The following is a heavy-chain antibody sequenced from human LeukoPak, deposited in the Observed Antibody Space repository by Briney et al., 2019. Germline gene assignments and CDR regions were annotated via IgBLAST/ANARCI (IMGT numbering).Heavy chain of an antibody. D-gene: IGHD5-12*01. CDR1: GFTFRSYE. J-gene: IGHJ4*02. CDR3: AKDLLAATIDYYFDY. V-gene: IGHV3-23*01. CDR2: VSGSGGRT. Sequence: PRGSLRLSCAASGFTFRSYEMNWVRQAPGKGLEWVSVVSGSGGRTYYADSVKGRFTISRDNSKNTLYVQMNSLRAEDTAVYYCAKDLLAATIDYYFDYWGQGTLVTVSS.